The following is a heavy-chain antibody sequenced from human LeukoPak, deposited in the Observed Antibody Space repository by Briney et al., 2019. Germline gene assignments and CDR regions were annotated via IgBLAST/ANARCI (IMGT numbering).Heavy chain of an antibody. V-gene: IGHV3-30*03. Sequence: PGRSLRLSCAASGFTFSSYGMHWVRQAPGKGLEWVAVISYDGSNKYYADSVKGRFTISRDNSKNTLYLQMNSLRAEDTAVYYCARDPGVVPAANDAFDIWGQGTMVTVSS. J-gene: IGHJ3*02. CDR2: ISYDGSNK. D-gene: IGHD2-2*01. CDR1: GFTFSSYG. CDR3: ARDPGVVPAANDAFDI.